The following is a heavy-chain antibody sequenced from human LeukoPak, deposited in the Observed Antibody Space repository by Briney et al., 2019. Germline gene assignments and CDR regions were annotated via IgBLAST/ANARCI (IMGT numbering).Heavy chain of an antibody. V-gene: IGHV1-24*01. D-gene: IGHD3-3*01. CDR2: FDPENAEI. J-gene: IGHJ4*02. Sequence: GASVKVSCKLSGNTLRELPIQWVRQAGGKGLEWMAGFDPENAEIVYAQKFQGRVTMTEDTSTNTAYMELTSLTSDDTALYYCATRGSDFWSGFDYWGQGTQVTDSS. CDR3: ATRGSDFWSGFDY. CDR1: GNTLRELP.